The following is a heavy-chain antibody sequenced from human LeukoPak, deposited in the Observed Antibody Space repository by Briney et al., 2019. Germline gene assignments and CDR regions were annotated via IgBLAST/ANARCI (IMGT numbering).Heavy chain of an antibody. CDR3: ARLDASGLDY. Sequence: GGTLRLSCTASGFTFDDYGMSWVRQAPGKGLELVSGINWNGGSTGYADSVQRRFTISRENAKNSLYLQMNSLRADDTAVYYCARLDASGLDYWGQGTLVSVSS. CDR1: GFTFDDYG. V-gene: IGHV3-20*04. J-gene: IGHJ4*02. D-gene: IGHD6-19*01. CDR2: INWNGGST.